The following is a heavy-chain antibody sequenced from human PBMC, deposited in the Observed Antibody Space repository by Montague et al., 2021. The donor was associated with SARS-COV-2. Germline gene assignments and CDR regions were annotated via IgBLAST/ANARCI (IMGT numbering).Heavy chain of an antibody. Sequence: SLRLSCAASGFTFSSYAMHWVRQAPGKGLEWVAVMSYDGSNKYYADSVKGRFTISRDNSKNTLYLQMNSLRAEDTAVYYCAREDPSFDAFDIWGQGTMVTVSS. CDR1: GFTFSSYA. CDR3: AREDPSFDAFDI. J-gene: IGHJ3*02. CDR2: MSYDGSNK. V-gene: IGHV3-30-3*01.